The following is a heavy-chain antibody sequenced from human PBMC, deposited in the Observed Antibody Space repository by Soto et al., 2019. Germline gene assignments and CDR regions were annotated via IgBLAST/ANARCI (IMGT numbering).Heavy chain of an antibody. CDR3: AAGYCTNGVCPESFDY. CDR1: GYTFTIYG. CDR2: ISAYNGNT. V-gene: IGHV1-18*01. D-gene: IGHD2-8*01. J-gene: IGHJ4*02. Sequence: QVPLVQSGAEVKKPGASVKVSCKSSGYTFTIYGISWVRQAPGQGLEWMGWISAYNGNTNYAQKLQGRVTMTTATSTSTADLDLRSLSSDDTAVYYCAAGYCTNGVCPESFDYWGQGTLVTVSS.